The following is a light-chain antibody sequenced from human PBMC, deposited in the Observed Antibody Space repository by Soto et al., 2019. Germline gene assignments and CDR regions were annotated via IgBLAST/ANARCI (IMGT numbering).Light chain of an antibody. J-gene: IGLJ2*01. CDR2: EVN. CDR1: SSDVGAYGY. Sequence: QSALSQPASVSGSPGQTISISCTGTSSDVGAYGYVSWYQHHPGKAPKLIIYEVNNRPSGVSNRFFGSKSGNTASLTISGLQADDEAVYYCCSYAGSSTLFGGGTKMTVL. V-gene: IGLV2-14*01. CDR3: CSYAGSSTL.